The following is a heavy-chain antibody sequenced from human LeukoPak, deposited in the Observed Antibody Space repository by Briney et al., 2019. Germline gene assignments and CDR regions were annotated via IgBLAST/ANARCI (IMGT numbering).Heavy chain of an antibody. CDR3: ARDPSSFGGRFDP. J-gene: IGHJ5*02. D-gene: IGHD3-10*01. V-gene: IGHV4-31*03. Sequence: SQTLSLTCTVSGGSISSGGYYWSWIRQRPGKGLEWIGYIYYSGSTYYNPSLKSRVTISVDTSKNQFSLKLSSVTAADTAVYYCARDPSSFGGRFDPWGQGTLVAVSS. CDR2: IYYSGST. CDR1: GGSISSGGYY.